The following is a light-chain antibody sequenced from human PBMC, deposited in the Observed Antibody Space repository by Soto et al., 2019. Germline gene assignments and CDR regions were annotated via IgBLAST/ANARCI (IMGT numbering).Light chain of an antibody. CDR3: QSYDSSRSVV. J-gene: IGLJ2*01. V-gene: IGLV1-40*01. Sequence: QSVLTQPPSVSGAPGQRVTISCTGSSSNIGAGYDVHWYQQLPGTAPKLLIYDNSNRPSGVPDRFSGSKSGTSASLAITGLQAEDEADYYCQSYDSSRSVVFGGRTQLTVL. CDR2: DNS. CDR1: SSNIGAGYD.